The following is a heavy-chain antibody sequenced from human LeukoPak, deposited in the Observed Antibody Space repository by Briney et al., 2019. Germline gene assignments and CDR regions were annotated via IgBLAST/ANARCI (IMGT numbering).Heavy chain of an antibody. CDR1: GFTFSSYW. CDR2: IKQDGSEK. Sequence: GGSLRLSCAASGFTFSSYWMSWVRQAPGKGLEWVANIKQDGSEKYYVDSVKGRSTISRDNAKNSLYLQMNSLRAEDTAVYYCARDRVGVLWFGEIFDYWGQGTLVTVSS. J-gene: IGHJ4*02. CDR3: ARDRVGVLWFGEIFDY. V-gene: IGHV3-7*01. D-gene: IGHD3-10*01.